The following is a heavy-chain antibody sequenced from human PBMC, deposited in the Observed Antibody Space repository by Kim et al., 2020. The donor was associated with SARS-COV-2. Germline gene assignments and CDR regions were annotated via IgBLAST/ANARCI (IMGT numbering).Heavy chain of an antibody. V-gene: IGHV1-18*01. J-gene: IGHJ6*03. CDR2: ISAYNGNT. D-gene: IGHD2-2*01. Sequence: ASVKVSCKASGYTFTSYGISWVRQAPGQGLEWMGWISAYNGNTNYAQKLQGRVTMTTDTSTSTAYMELRSLRSDDTAVYYCARVIPAAEGGYYMDVWGKGTTVTVSS. CDR1: GYTFTSYG. CDR3: ARVIPAAEGGYYMDV.